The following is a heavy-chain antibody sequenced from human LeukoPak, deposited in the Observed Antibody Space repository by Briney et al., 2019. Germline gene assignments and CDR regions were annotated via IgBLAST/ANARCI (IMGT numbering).Heavy chain of an antibody. CDR2: INHSGST. D-gene: IGHD3-22*01. CDR3: VRRKYFYDSSGYYRGFDY. CDR1: GGSFSGYY. V-gene: IGHV4-34*01. J-gene: IGHJ4*02. Sequence: SETLSLTCAVYGGSFSGYYWSWIRQPPGKGLEWIGEINHSGSTNYNPSLKSRVTISVDTSKNQFSLKLSSVTAADTAVYYCVRRKYFYDSSGYYRGFDYWGQGTLVTVSS.